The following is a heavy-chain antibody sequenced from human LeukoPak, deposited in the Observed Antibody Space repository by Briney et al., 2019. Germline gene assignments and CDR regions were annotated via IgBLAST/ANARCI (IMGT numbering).Heavy chain of an antibody. J-gene: IGHJ4*02. CDR1: GGSISSSSYY. CDR3: ARRGGGARYYFDY. V-gene: IGHV4-39*07. CDR2: IYYSGST. D-gene: IGHD3-16*01. Sequence: PSETLSLTCTVSGGSISSSSYYWGWIRQPPGKGLEWIGSIYYSGSTYYNPSLKSRVTISVDTSKNQFSLKLSSVTAADTAVYYCARRGGGARYYFDYWGQGTLVAVSS.